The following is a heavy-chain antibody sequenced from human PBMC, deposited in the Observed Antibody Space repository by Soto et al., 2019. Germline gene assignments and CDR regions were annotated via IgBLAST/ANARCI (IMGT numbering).Heavy chain of an antibody. CDR3: ARSPRSSPYFDY. J-gene: IGHJ4*02. CDR2: IYPGDHET. Sequence: GESLKISCQSSGYTFSNFWIGWVRQLPGKGLEWMGIIYPGDHETRYSPSFHGKVTISADRSINTAYLQWNSLEASDTAFYFCARSPRSSPYFDYWGQGTRGTVSS. D-gene: IGHD6-13*01. CDR1: GYTFSNFW. V-gene: IGHV5-51*01.